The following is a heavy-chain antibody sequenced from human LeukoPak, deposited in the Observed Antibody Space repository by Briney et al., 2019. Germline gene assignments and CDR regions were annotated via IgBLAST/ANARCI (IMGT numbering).Heavy chain of an antibody. CDR1: GFTFSSYG. Sequence: GGSLRLSCAASGFTFSSYGMHWVRQAPGKGLEWVAVISYDGSNKYYADSVKGRFTISRDNSKNTLYLQMNSLRAEDTAVYYCARDHRGSGSRYYYYYMDVWGKGTTVTISS. V-gene: IGHV3-30*03. D-gene: IGHD3-10*01. CDR3: ARDHRGSGSRYYYYYMDV. J-gene: IGHJ6*03. CDR2: ISYDGSNK.